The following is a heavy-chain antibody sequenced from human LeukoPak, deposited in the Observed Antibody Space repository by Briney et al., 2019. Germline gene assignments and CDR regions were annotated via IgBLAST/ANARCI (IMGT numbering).Heavy chain of an antibody. Sequence: SQTLSLTCAISGDSVSSNSAAWNWIRQSPSRGLEWLGRTYYRSKWYNDYAVSVKSRITINPDTSKNQFSLQLNSVTPEDAAVYYCARESAVAGTDYYYYGMDVWGQGTTVTVSS. J-gene: IGHJ6*02. CDR3: ARESAVAGTDYYYYGMDV. CDR1: GDSVSSNSAA. CDR2: TYYRSKWYN. V-gene: IGHV6-1*01. D-gene: IGHD6-19*01.